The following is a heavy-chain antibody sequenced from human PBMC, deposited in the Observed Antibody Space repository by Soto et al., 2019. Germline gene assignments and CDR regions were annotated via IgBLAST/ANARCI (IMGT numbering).Heavy chain of an antibody. J-gene: IGHJ4*02. V-gene: IGHV3-23*01. Sequence: EVQLLEAGGGLVQPGGSLRLSCAASGFTFYNYDMNWVLQAPGKGLEWVSGISGSGGSTSYADSVNGRFTISKHNSKNTVYLQMSSLRAEDTAVYYCAKGMYDYGDYFDSWGRGTLVTVSS. CDR2: ISGSGGST. CDR1: GFTFYNYD. D-gene: IGHD4-17*01. CDR3: AKGMYDYGDYFDS.